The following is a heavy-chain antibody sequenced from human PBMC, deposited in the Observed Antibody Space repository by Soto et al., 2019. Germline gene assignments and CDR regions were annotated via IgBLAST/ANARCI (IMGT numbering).Heavy chain of an antibody. Sequence: SGGSLRLSCVGSGVDFRGSYMNWIRQAPGKGLEWISYISDTGRTIHYADSVKGRFVISRDNSRDSLYLQMNDLRADDTAIYYCAGFKEGKIVGLRWLDPWGQGTRVTVPS. J-gene: IGHJ5*02. CDR3: AGFKEGKIVGLRWLDP. CDR1: GVDFRGSY. V-gene: IGHV3-11*01. D-gene: IGHD3-16*02. CDR2: ISDTGRTI.